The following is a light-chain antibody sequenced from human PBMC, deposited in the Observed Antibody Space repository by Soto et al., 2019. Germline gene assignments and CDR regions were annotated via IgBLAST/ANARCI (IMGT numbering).Light chain of an antibody. Sequence: VLTHPASVCGSPGQSITISWTGTSSHFGTYNLVSWYQHHPGKVPKLIIYERTKRPSGISDRFSGYKSGNTASLTISGLQAEDEATYYCCSFTSSKTHFFGTGTKVTV. CDR3: CSFTSSKTHF. V-gene: IGLV2-14*02. CDR1: SSHFGTYNL. J-gene: IGLJ1*01. CDR2: ERT.